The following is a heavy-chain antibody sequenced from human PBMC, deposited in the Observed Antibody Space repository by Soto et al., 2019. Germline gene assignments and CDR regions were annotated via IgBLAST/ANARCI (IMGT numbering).Heavy chain of an antibody. Sequence: GGSLRLSCAASGFTFSSYWMSWVRQAPGKGLEWVANIKQDGSEKYYVDSVKGRFTISRDNAKNSLYLQMNSLRAEDTAVYYCVRGRGSGSYAFDIWGQGTMVTVSS. CDR3: VRGRGSGSYAFDI. D-gene: IGHD3-10*01. CDR1: GFTFSSYW. J-gene: IGHJ3*02. V-gene: IGHV3-7*01. CDR2: IKQDGSEK.